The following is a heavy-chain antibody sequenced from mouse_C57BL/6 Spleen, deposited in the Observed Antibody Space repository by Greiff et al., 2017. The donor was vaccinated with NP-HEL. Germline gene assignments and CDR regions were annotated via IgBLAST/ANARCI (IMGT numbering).Heavy chain of an antibody. CDR3: ARSETAQAPWFAY. CDR2: IDPSASET. J-gene: IGHJ3*01. CDR1: GYTFTSYW. D-gene: IGHD3-2*02. Sequence: VQLQQPGAELVRPGSSVKLSCKASGYTFTSYWMHWVKQRPIQGLEWIGNIDPSASETHYNQKFKDKATLPVDKSSSTAYMQLSSRTSEDSAVDYCARSETAQAPWFAYWGQGTLVTVSA. V-gene: IGHV1-52*01.